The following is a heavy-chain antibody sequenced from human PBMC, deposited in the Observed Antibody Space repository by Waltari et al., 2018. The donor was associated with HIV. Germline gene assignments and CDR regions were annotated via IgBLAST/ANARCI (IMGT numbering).Heavy chain of an antibody. Sequence: QVQLVQSGAEVKKPGASVKVSCKASGYTFTSYGISWVRQAPGQGLEWMGWNSANNGNTNSSERLQSTVTMTTDTTTSTAYMELRSLGSVDTAVYYCARGRWSSSSCYHGWFDPWGQGTLVTVSS. V-gene: IGHV1-18*01. J-gene: IGHJ5*02. D-gene: IGHD2-2*01. CDR3: ARGRWSSSSCYHGWFDP. CDR1: GYTFTSYG. CDR2: NSANNGNT.